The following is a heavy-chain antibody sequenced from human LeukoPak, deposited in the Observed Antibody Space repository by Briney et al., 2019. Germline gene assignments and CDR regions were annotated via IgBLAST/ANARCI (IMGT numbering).Heavy chain of an antibody. CDR1: GYAFTSYY. CDR3: AREASSGYYWL. V-gene: IGHV1-46*01. J-gene: IGHJ4*02. CDR2: INPSGGST. Sequence: ASVKVSCKASGYAFTSYYMHWVRQAPGQGLEWMGIINPSGGSTSYAQKFQGRVTMTRDTSTSTVYMELSSLRSEDTAVYYCAREASSGYYWLWGQGTLVTVSS. D-gene: IGHD3-22*01.